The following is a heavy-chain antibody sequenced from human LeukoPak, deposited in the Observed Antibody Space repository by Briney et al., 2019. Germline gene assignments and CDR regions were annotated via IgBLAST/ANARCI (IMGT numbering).Heavy chain of an antibody. J-gene: IGHJ3*02. D-gene: IGHD4/OR15-4a*01. CDR2: IYYSGST. V-gene: IGHV4-61*05. CDR3: ARRLWHSHDAFDI. Sequence: SETLSLTCTVSGGSISSSSYYWGWIRQPPGKGLEWIGYIYYSGSTNYNPSLKSRVTISVDTSKNQFSLKLSSVTAVDTAVYYCARRLWHSHDAFDIWGQGTMVTVSS. CDR1: GGSISSSSYY.